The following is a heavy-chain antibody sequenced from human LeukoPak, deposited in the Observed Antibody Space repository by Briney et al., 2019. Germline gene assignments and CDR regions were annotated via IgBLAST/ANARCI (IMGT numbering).Heavy chain of an antibody. CDR1: GGSISSGDYY. CDR3: ARGPDTAMVHFDY. Sequence: SSETLSLTCTVSGGSISSGDYYWSWIRQPPGKGLEWIGYIYYSGSTYYNPSLKSRVTISVDTPKNQFSLKLSSVTAADTAVYYCARGPDTAMVHFDYWGQGTLVTVSS. CDR2: IYYSGST. J-gene: IGHJ4*02. V-gene: IGHV4-30-4*08. D-gene: IGHD5-18*01.